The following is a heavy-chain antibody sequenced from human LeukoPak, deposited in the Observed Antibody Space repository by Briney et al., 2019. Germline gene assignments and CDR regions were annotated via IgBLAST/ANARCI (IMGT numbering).Heavy chain of an antibody. Sequence: PGGSLRLSCSASGFTFSSYAMHWVRQAPGKGLEYVSAINSNGGATYYADSVKGRFTISRDNSKNTLYLQMSSLRAEDTAVYYCTRGVGYRFDPWGQGTLVTVSS. CDR3: TRGVGYRFDP. CDR2: INSNGGAT. V-gene: IGHV3-64D*06. CDR1: GFTFSSYA. D-gene: IGHD5-18*01. J-gene: IGHJ5*02.